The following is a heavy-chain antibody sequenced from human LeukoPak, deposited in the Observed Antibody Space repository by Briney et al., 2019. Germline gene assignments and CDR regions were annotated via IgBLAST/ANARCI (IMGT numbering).Heavy chain of an antibody. J-gene: IGHJ6*03. V-gene: IGHV3-23*01. CDR3: AKDKGSVAAAGNYYYYYYMDV. CDR1: GFTFSSYG. CDR2: ISGSGGST. Sequence: GGSLRLSCAASGFTFSSYGMSWVRQTPGKGLEWVSAISGSGGSTYYADSVKGRFTISRDNSKNTLYLQMNSLRAEDTAVYYCAKDKGSVAAAGNYYYYYYMDVWGKGTTVTISS. D-gene: IGHD6-13*01.